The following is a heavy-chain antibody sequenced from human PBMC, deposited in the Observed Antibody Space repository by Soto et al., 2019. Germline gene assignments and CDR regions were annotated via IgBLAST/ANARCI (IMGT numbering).Heavy chain of an antibody. CDR3: ARFSGWYFGYYYGMDV. CDR1: GGAFSGYY. Sequence: SETLSLTCAVYGGAFSGYYCIFIRHPPGKGLEWIGEINHSGSTNYNPSLKSRVTISVDTSKNQFSLKLSSVTAADTAVYYCARFSGWYFGYYYGMDVWGQGTTVTVSS. D-gene: IGHD6-19*01. J-gene: IGHJ6*02. V-gene: IGHV4-34*01. CDR2: INHSGST.